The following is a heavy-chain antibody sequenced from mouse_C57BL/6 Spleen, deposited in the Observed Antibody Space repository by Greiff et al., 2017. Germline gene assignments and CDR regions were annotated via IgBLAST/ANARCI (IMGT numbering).Heavy chain of an antibody. CDR1: GYTFTSYW. V-gene: IGHV1-7*01. CDR3: ARWEESSIYYDSFAY. CDR2: INPSSGYT. J-gene: IGHJ3*01. Sequence: QVQLQQSGAELAKPGASVKLSCKASGYTFTSYWMHWVKQRPGQGLEWIGYINPSSGYTKYNQKFKDKATLTADKSSSTAYMQLSSLTYEDSAVYYCARWEESSIYYDSFAYWGQGTLVTVSA. D-gene: IGHD2-4*01.